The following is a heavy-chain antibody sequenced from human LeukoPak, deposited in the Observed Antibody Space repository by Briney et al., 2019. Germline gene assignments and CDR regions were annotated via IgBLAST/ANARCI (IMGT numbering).Heavy chain of an antibody. Sequence: GGSLRLSCAASGFTFSSHAMSWVRQTPGKGLEWVSAISGSGGSTYYADSVKGRFTISRDNSKNTLYLQMNSLRAEDTAVYYCAKEPFLRYFDWLFPSSYFDYWGQGTLVTVSS. V-gene: IGHV3-23*01. CDR2: ISGSGGST. CDR1: GFTFSSHA. J-gene: IGHJ4*02. CDR3: AKEPFLRYFDWLFPSSYFDY. D-gene: IGHD3-9*01.